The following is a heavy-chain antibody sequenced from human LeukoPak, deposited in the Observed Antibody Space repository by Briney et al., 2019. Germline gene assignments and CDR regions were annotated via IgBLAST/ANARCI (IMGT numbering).Heavy chain of an antibody. CDR2: ISRSSSYI. V-gene: IGHV3-21*01. Sequence: GGSLRLSCAASGFTFSSYSMNWVRQAPGKGLEWVSSISRSSSYIYYADSVKGRFTISRDNAKNSLYLQMNSLRAEDTAVYYCARGGYTLYWYFDLWGRGTLVTVSS. CDR1: GFTFSSYS. J-gene: IGHJ2*01. CDR3: ARGGYTLYWYFDL. D-gene: IGHD6-13*01.